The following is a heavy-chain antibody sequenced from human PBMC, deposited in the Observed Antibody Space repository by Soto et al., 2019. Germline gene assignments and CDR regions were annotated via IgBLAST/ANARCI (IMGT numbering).Heavy chain of an antibody. V-gene: IGHV4-39*01. D-gene: IGHD3-9*01. CDR1: GGSISSSSYY. Sequence: SETLSLTCTVSGGSISSSSYYWGWIRQPPGKGLEWIGSIYYSGSTYYNPSLKSRVTISVDTSKNQFSLKLSSVTAADTAVYYCASLGTIFLSGDRVYWGQGTLVTVSS. CDR2: IYYSGST. J-gene: IGHJ4*02. CDR3: ASLGTIFLSGDRVY.